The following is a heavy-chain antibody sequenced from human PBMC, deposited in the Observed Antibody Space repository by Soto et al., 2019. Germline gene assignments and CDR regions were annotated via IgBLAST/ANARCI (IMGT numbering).Heavy chain of an antibody. Sequence: QVQLQESGPGLVKPSETLSLTCTVSGGSITRGGYYWSWIRQHPGKGLEWIGYIYNSGTTYYNPSLKSRFTISVDTSKNQFYLKLTSVTAADTAVYYCARDPAPWGQGTLVTVSS. V-gene: IGHV4-31*03. CDR1: GGSITRGGYY. CDR3: ARDPAP. CDR2: IYNSGTT. J-gene: IGHJ5*02.